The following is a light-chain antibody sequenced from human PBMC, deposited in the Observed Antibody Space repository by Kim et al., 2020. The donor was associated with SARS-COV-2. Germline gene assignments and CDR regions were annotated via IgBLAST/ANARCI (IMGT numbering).Light chain of an antibody. CDR2: DVS. CDR1: SSDVGGYNY. CDR3: SSYTSSSTLGV. Sequence: QSITISCTGTSSDVGGYNYVSWYQQHPGKAPKRMIYDVSNRPSGVSNRFSGSKSGNTASLTISGLQAEDETDYYCSSYTSSSTLGVFGGGTQLTVL. J-gene: IGLJ2*01. V-gene: IGLV2-14*03.